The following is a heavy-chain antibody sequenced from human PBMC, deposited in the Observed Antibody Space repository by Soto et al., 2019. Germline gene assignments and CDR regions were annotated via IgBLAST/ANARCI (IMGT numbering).Heavy chain of an antibody. CDR1: GFAFNSYW. V-gene: IGHV3-74*01. CDR2: INSDGYST. CDR3: ARDSPRPY. J-gene: IGHJ4*02. Sequence: EVQLVESGGGLVQPGGSLRLSCAASGFAFNSYWMNWVRQAPGKGLMWVSSINSDGYSTSYADSVKGRFTISRDNTKNTLFLLMNSMRAEDTAVYYCARDSPRPYWGQGSLVTVSS.